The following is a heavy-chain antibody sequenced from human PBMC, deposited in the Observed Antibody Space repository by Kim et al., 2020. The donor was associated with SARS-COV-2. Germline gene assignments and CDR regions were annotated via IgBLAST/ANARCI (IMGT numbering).Heavy chain of an antibody. CDR3: TSWTYYYGSGSYYNPGDV. V-gene: IGHV3-73*01. CDR1: GFIFSGSG. J-gene: IGHJ6*02. D-gene: IGHD3-10*01. CDR2: IRSKAKSYAT. Sequence: GGSLRLSCAASGFIFSGSGMHWVRQASGKGLEWVGHIRSKAKSYATAYAASVKGRFTISRDDSKNTAYLQMNSLKTEDTAVYYCTSWTYYYGSGSYYNPGDVWGQGTTVTVSS.